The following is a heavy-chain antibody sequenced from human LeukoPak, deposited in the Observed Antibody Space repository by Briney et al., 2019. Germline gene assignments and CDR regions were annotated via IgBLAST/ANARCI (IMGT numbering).Heavy chain of an antibody. D-gene: IGHD3-22*01. V-gene: IGHV4-4*07. Sequence: SETLSLTCTVSGGSISSYYWSWIRQPAGKGLEWIGRIYTSGSTNYNPSLKSRVTMSVDTSKNQFSLKLSSVTAADTAVYYCARDPHGYYDSSGYYYFDYWGQGTLVTVSS. CDR1: GGSISSYY. CDR3: ARDPHGYYDSSGYYYFDY. J-gene: IGHJ4*02. CDR2: IYTSGST.